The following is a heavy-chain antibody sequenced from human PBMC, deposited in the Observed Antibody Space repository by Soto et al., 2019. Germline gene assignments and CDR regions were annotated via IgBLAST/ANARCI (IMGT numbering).Heavy chain of an antibody. D-gene: IGHD3-22*01. J-gene: IGHJ6*02. V-gene: IGHV1-8*02. CDR2: MNPNSGNT. CDR3: ARIPSYDTSGPLDYYYGMDV. Sequence: ASVKVSCKASGYTFTSYDIGWVRQATGQGLEWMGWMNPNSGNTGYAQNFQGRVTMTSHTSMGTAYMELSSLRSDDTAVYYCARIPSYDTSGPLDYYYGMDVWGQGTTVTVSS. CDR1: GYTFTSYD.